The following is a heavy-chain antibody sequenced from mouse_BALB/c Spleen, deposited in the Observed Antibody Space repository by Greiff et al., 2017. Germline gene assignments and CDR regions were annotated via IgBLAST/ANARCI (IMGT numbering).Heavy chain of an antibody. V-gene: IGHV5-17*02. CDR3: ARVDAMDY. CDR2: ISSGSSTI. CDR1: GFTFSSFG. J-gene: IGHJ4*01. Sequence: DVMLVESGGGLVQPGGSRKLSCAASGFTFSSFGMHWVRQAPEKGLEWVAYISSGSSTIYYADTVKGRFTISRDNPKNTLFLQMTSLRSEDTAMYYCARVDAMDYWGQGTSVTVSS.